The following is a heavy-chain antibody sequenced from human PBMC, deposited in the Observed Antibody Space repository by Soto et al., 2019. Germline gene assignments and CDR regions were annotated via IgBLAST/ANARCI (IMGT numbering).Heavy chain of an antibody. J-gene: IGHJ4*02. CDR1: GFTFSSYS. CDR2: ISSSSSTI. D-gene: IGHD3-22*01. Sequence: GGSLRLSCAASGFTFSSYSMNWVRQAPGKGLEWVSYISSSSSTIYYADSVKGRFTISRDNAKNSLYLQMNSLRDEDTAVYYCARDSPNYYDSSGSYPPLDYWGQGTPVTVSS. V-gene: IGHV3-48*02. CDR3: ARDSPNYYDSSGSYPPLDY.